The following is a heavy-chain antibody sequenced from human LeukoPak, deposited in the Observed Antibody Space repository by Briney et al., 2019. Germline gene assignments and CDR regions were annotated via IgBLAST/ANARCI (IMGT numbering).Heavy chain of an antibody. CDR2: INHSGST. Sequence: PSETLSLTCAVYGGSFSGYYWSWIRQPPGKGLEWIGEINHSGSTNYNPSLKSRVTISVDTSKNQFSLKLSSVTAADTAVYYCARGGPSSKYFGGAIVPFDYWGQGTLVTVSS. D-gene: IGHD3-16*02. CDR3: ARGGPSSKYFGGAIVPFDY. V-gene: IGHV4-34*01. CDR1: GGSFSGYY. J-gene: IGHJ4*02.